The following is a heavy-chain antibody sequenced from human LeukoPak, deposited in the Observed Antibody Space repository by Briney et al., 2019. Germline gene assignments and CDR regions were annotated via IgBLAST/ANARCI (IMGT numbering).Heavy chain of an antibody. CDR3: APRSTHGTRGSWFDP. V-gene: IGHV4-39*01. J-gene: IGHJ5*02. Sequence: SETLSLTCTVSGASISSSSYYWGWFRQPPGKRLEWIGSIFYGGNTYYNPSLKSRVTISADTSKNQFSLSLSSVAAADTAVYFCAPRSTHGTRGSWFDPWGQGTLVTVSS. D-gene: IGHD2-2*01. CDR2: IFYGGNT. CDR1: GASISSSSYY.